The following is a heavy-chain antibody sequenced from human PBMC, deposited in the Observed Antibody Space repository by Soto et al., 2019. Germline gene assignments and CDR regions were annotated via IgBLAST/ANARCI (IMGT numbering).Heavy chain of an antibody. CDR1: GYSFTSYW. V-gene: IGHV5-51*01. J-gene: IGHJ6*02. CDR3: ARHSYGYWYYYYGMDV. D-gene: IGHD5-18*01. CDR2: IYPGDSDT. Sequence: PGESLKISCNGPGYSFTSYWIGWVRQMPGKGLEWMGIIYPGDSDTRYSPSFQGQVTISADKSISTAYLQWSSLKASDTAMYYCARHSYGYWYYYYGMDVWGQGTTVTVSS.